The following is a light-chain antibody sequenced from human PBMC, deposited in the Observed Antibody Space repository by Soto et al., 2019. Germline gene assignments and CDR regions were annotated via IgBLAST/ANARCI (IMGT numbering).Light chain of an antibody. CDR3: QQRRNWPLT. V-gene: IGKV3-11*01. CDR1: QSVSSS. J-gene: IGKJ4*01. Sequence: EIVLTQSPATLSFSPGERATLSCRASQSVSSSLAWYQQKPGQAPSLLIYGASNRATRIPARFSGSGSGTDFTITISSLEPEDLAVYYCQQRRNWPLTFGGGTKVEIK. CDR2: GAS.